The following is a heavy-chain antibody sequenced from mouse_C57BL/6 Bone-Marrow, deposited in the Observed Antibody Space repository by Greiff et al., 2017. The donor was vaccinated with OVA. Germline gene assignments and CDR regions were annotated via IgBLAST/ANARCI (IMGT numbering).Heavy chain of an antibody. CDR1: GFTFSSYT. D-gene: IGHD1-1*01. J-gene: IGHJ1*03. Sequence: EVQLVESGGGLVKPGGSLKLSCAASGFTFSSYTLSWVRQTPEKRLEWVATISGGGGNTYSPDSVKGRFPISRDNAKNTLYLQMSSLRSEDTALYYCARPPNYYGSSFWYFDVWGTGTTVTVSS. V-gene: IGHV5-9*01. CDR3: ARPPNYYGSSFWYFDV. CDR2: ISGGGGNT.